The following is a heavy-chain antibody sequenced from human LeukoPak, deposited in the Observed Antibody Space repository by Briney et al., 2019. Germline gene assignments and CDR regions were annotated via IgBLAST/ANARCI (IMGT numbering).Heavy chain of an antibody. Sequence: PSETLSLTCTVSGGYITSSSYYWGWIRQPPGKGLEWIGSIYFSGSPYHNPSLKSRVTISVDTSKNQFPLKLSSVTAADTAVFYCARESNYHDAFDIWGQGTMVTVSS. D-gene: IGHD4-11*01. CDR2: IYFSGSP. V-gene: IGHV4-39*06. CDR3: ARESNYHDAFDI. CDR1: GGYITSSSYY. J-gene: IGHJ3*02.